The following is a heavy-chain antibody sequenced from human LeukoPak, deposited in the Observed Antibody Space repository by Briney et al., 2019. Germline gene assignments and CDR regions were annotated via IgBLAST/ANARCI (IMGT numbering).Heavy chain of an antibody. V-gene: IGHV4-61*08. J-gene: IGHJ2*01. CDR1: GGSISSGGYS. CDR3: AGGYSYWYFDL. Sequence: SETLSLTCAVSGGSISSGGYSWSWIRQPPGKGLEWIGYIYYSGSTNYNPSLKSQVTISVDTSKNQFSLKLSSVTAADTAVYYCAGGYSYWYFDLWGRGTLVTVSS. CDR2: IYYSGST. D-gene: IGHD3-22*01.